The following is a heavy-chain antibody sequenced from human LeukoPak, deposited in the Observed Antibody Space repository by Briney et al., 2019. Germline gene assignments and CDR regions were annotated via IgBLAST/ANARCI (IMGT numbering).Heavy chain of an antibody. CDR3: ARDLGRSGDLGY. CDR2: INSDGSST. Sequence: GGSLRLSCAASGFTFSSYWMHWVRQTPGKGLVWVSRINSDGSSTSYADSVKGRFTISRDNAKNTLYLQMNSLRAKDTAVYYCARDLGRSGDLGYWGQGTLVTVSS. D-gene: IGHD2-15*01. J-gene: IGHJ4*02. CDR1: GFTFSSYW. V-gene: IGHV3-74*01.